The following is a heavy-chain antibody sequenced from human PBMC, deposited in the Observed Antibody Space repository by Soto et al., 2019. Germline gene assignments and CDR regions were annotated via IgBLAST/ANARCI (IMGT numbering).Heavy chain of an antibody. J-gene: IGHJ5*02. CDR1: GGSISSSSYY. D-gene: IGHD6-19*01. CDR3: ARQSSGWYNWFDL. Sequence: QLQLQESGPGLVKPSETLSLTCSVSGGSISSSSYYWGWIRQPPGKGLEWIGSIYYSGSIYYNPSLKSRVTISVDTSKNQFSLKLSSVTAAETAVYYCARQSSGWYNWFDLWGQGTLVTVSS. V-gene: IGHV4-39*01. CDR2: IYYSGSI.